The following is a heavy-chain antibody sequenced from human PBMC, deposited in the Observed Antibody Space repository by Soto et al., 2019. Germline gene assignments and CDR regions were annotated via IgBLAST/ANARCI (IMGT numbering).Heavy chain of an antibody. V-gene: IGHV3-7*01. D-gene: IGHD6-19*01. J-gene: IGHJ4*02. CDR1: GFCFSSYW. CDR3: AREGEPYNSGCRKCGAYDF. Sequence: GGSLILSCEASGFCFSSYWMSWVRQAPRKGLERIANIKEDGSETDYVHSVKGRFTISRDNARNSLYLQLNSLRVEDTAVYYCAREGEPYNSGCRKCGAYDFWGQGNLVTVSS. CDR2: IKEDGSET.